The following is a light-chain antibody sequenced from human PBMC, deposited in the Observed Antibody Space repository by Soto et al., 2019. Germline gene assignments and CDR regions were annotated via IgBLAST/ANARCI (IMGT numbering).Light chain of an antibody. CDR3: QQYNSYPKT. CDR2: DAS. Sequence: DIQMTQSPSTLSASVGDRVTITCRASQSINSWLAWYQQKPGKAPKLLIYDASSLESGVPSRFSGSGSGTEFTLTISSLQPDDFATYYCQQYNSYPKTFGQGTKVESK. J-gene: IGKJ1*01. V-gene: IGKV1-5*01. CDR1: QSINSW.